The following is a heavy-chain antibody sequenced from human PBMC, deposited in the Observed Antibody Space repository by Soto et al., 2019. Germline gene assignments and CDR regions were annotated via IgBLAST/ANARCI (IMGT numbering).Heavy chain of an antibody. V-gene: IGHV3-30*18. CDR2: ISYDGSNT. Sequence: QVQLVESGGGVVQPGRSLRLSCAASGFTFSNYGMHWVRQAPGKGLEWVAVISYDGSNTYYADSVKGRFTISRDNSKNTLYLQMNSLRAEDTAVYYCAKDPARAATLSYYYYGMDIWGQGTTVTVSS. CDR1: GFTFSNYG. D-gene: IGHD3-16*02. J-gene: IGHJ6*02. CDR3: AKDPARAATLSYYYYGMDI.